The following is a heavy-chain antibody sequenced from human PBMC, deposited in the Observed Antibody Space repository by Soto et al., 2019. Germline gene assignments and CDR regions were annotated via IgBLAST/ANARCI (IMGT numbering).Heavy chain of an antibody. D-gene: IGHD2-21*02. CDR3: AREVTGIVT. CDR2: MNPNSGNT. Sequence: ASVKVSCKATGYTFTSYDINWVRQATGQGLEWMGWMNPNSGNTGYAQQFQGRVTMTKNTSISTAYMELSSLRSEDTAVYYCAREVTGIVTWGQGTLVTVSS. CDR1: GYTFTSYD. V-gene: IGHV1-8*01. J-gene: IGHJ5*02.